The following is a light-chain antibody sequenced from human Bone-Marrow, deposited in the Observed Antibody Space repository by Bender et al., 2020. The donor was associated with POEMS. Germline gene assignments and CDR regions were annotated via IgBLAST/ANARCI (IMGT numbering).Light chain of an antibody. V-gene: IGLV3-1*01. CDR2: QDN. Sequence: SHELTQTPSVSVSPGQTASITCSGEKLGDKYVCWYQQKAGQSPVLVIYQDNKRPSGIPERFSGSNSGNTATLTISRVEAGDEADYYCQVFDGSRDHQGVFGGGTKLTVL. J-gene: IGLJ3*02. CDR1: KLGDKY. CDR3: QVFDGSRDHQGV.